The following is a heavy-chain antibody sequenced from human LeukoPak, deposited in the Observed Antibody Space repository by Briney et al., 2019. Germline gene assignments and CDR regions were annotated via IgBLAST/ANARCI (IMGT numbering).Heavy chain of an antibody. D-gene: IGHD4-23*01. CDR2: INHSGST. Sequence: SETLSLTCAVYGGSFSGYYWSWIRQPPGKGLEWIGEINHSGSTNYNPSLKSRVTISVDTSKNQFSLKLSSVTAADTAVYYCARGISYYGGKRYYFDYWGQGTLVTVSS. J-gene: IGHJ4*02. CDR3: ARGISYYGGKRYYFDY. V-gene: IGHV4-34*01. CDR1: GGSFSGYY.